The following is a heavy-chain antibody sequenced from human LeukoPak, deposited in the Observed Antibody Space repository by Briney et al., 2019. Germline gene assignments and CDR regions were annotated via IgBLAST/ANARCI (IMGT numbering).Heavy chain of an antibody. D-gene: IGHD6-19*01. CDR1: GVSISSGGYY. J-gene: IGHJ4*02. CDR2: IYYSGST. V-gene: IGHV4-31*03. Sequence: PSETLSLTCTVSGVSISSGGYYWSWIRQHPGKGLEWIGYIYYSGSTYYNPSLKSRVTISVDTSKNQFSLKLSSVTAADTAVYYCARGGSGWYPGGYYFDYWGQGTLVTVSS. CDR3: ARGGSGWYPGGYYFDY.